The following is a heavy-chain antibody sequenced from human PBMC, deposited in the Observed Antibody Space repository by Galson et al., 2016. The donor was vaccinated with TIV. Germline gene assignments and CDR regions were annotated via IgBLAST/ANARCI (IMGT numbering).Heavy chain of an antibody. J-gene: IGHJ4*02. CDR2: ISNDGNTK. Sequence: SLRLSCAASGFTFNTYAIHWVRQAPGKGLEWVAVISNDGNTKHYADSVKGRFTISRDNSKNTVFLQMNSLRPVGTALYYCARSLTSDYGDPRAYWGQGTLVTVSS. V-gene: IGHV3-30-3*01. CDR1: GFTFNTYA. D-gene: IGHD4-17*01. CDR3: ARSLTSDYGDPRAY.